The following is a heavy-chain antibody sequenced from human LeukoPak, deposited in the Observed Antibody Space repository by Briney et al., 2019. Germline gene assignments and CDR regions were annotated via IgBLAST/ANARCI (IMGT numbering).Heavy chain of an antibody. V-gene: IGHV3-7*03. CDR1: GFSFSTYW. CDR2: IKQDGSDK. Sequence: PGGSLRLSCVASGFSFSTYWMTWVRQAPGKGLEWVANIKQDGSDKYYVDSVKGRFTISRDNSKNTLYLQMNSLRAEDTAVYYCAKTQGGYSSSWSPVGDFDYWGQGTLVTVSS. J-gene: IGHJ4*02. D-gene: IGHD6-13*01. CDR3: AKTQGGYSSSWSPVGDFDY.